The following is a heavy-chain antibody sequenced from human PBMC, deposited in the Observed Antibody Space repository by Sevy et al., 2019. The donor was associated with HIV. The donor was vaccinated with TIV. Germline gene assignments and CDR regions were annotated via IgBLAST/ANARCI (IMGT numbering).Heavy chain of an antibody. J-gene: IGHJ4*02. D-gene: IGHD1-26*01. CDR1: GFIFGDYG. Sequence: GGSLRLSCSASGFIFGDYGMSWVRQAPGKGLEWIAFFKSKIHGGTTEDAGSVKGRFTISRDDSKNIVYLQMSNLKTEDTAVYYCTRGSGSQSIFDYWGQGTLVTVSS. V-gene: IGHV3-49*04. CDR2: FKSKIHGGTT. CDR3: TRGSGSQSIFDY.